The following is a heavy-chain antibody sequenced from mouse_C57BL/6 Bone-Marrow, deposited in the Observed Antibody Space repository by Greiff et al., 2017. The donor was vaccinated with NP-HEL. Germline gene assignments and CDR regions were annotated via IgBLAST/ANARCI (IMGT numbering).Heavy chain of an antibody. CDR1: GFTFSSYG. J-gene: IGHJ3*01. CDR3: ARQTIRTWFAY. CDR2: ISSGGSYT. Sequence: DVMLVESGGDLVKPGGSLKLSCAASGFTFSSYGMSWVRQTPDKRLEWVATISSGGSYTYYPDSVKGRFTISRDNAKNTLYLQMSSLKSEDTAMYYCARQTIRTWFAYWGQGTLVTVSA. V-gene: IGHV5-6*02. D-gene: IGHD2-12*01.